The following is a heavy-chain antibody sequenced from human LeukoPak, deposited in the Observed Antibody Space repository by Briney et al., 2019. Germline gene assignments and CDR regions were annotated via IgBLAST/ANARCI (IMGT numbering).Heavy chain of an antibody. V-gene: IGHV3-11*04. CDR3: ARDRRPSVYGGLDN. CDR1: GFTFSDYY. J-gene: IGHJ4*02. D-gene: IGHD4/OR15-4a*01. Sequence: GGSLRLSCAASGFTFSDYYMSWIRQAPGKGLEWVSYIGDSGTPIYYADSVKGRFTVSRDNAKNSLFLQMDSLRAEDTAVYYCARDRRPSVYGGLDNWGQGTLVTVSS. CDR2: IGDSGTPI.